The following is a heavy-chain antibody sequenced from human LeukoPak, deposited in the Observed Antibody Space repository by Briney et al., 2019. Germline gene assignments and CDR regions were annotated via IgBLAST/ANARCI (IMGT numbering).Heavy chain of an antibody. J-gene: IGHJ4*02. CDR2: ISSSGSTI. V-gene: IGHV3-48*03. Sequence: GGSLRLSCAASGFTFSSYEMNWVRQAPGKGLEWVSYISSSGSTIYYADSVEGRFTISRDNAKNSLYLQMNSLRVEDTAVYYCARDLSPGGYSYTHWGQGTLVTVSS. D-gene: IGHD6-13*01. CDR3: ARDLSPGGYSYTH. CDR1: GFTFSSYE.